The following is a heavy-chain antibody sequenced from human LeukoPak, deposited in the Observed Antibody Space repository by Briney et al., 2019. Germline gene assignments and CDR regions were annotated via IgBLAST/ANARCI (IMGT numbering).Heavy chain of an antibody. CDR3: ARRNAYCSSASCSRASYYYYGMDV. D-gene: IGHD2-2*01. V-gene: IGHV3-11*01. CDR2: IGSSGTNI. Sequence: PGGSLRLSCAASGFTFSDYYMSWIRQAPGKGLEWVSYIGSSGTNIYYADSVKGRFTISRDNAKNSLYLQMNSLRAEDTAVYYCARRNAYCSSASCSRASYYYYGMDVWGQGTTVTVSS. CDR1: GFTFSDYY. J-gene: IGHJ6*02.